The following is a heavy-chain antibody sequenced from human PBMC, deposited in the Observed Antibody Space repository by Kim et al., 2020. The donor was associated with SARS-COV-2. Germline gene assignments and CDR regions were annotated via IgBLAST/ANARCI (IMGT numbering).Heavy chain of an antibody. CDR1: GGSISSYY. CDR3: ARDHREWLQYTSNWYFDL. J-gene: IGHJ2*01. D-gene: IGHD3-3*01. CDR2: ISYSGST. V-gene: IGHV4-59*01. Sequence: SETLSLTCTVSGGSISSYYWSWIRQPPGKGLEWIGYISYSGSTNYNPSLKSRVTISLDTSKNQFSLKLSSVTAADTAVYYCARDHREWLQYTSNWYFDLWGRGTLVTVSS.